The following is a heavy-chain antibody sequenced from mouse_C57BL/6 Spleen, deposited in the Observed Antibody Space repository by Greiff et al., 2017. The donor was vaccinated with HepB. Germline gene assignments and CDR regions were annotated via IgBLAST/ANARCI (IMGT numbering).Heavy chain of an antibody. CDR1: GFTFSDYG. Sequence: EVHLVESGGGLVKPGGSLKLSCAASGFTFSDYGMHWVRQAPEKGLEWVAYISSGSSTIYYADTVKGRFTISRDNAKNTLFLQMPSLRSEDAAMYYCAREGRCYAMDYWGQGASVTVSS. J-gene: IGHJ4*01. V-gene: IGHV5-17*01. D-gene: IGHD3-3*01. CDR3: AREGRCYAMDY. CDR2: ISSGSSTI.